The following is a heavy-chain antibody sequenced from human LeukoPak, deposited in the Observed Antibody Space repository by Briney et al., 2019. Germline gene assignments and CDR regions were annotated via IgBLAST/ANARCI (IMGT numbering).Heavy chain of an antibody. CDR1: GFTFSSYA. V-gene: IGHV3-64D*06. CDR3: VKGTGTKYYYYGMDV. J-gene: IGHJ6*02. CDR2: INSNGGST. D-gene: IGHD3/OR15-3a*01. Sequence: PGGSLRLSCAASGFTFSSYAMSWVRQAPGKGLEYVAGINSNGGSTYYADSVKGRFTMSGDNSQNTLYLQMSSLRADDTAVYYCVKGTGTKYYYYGMDVWGQGTTVTVSS.